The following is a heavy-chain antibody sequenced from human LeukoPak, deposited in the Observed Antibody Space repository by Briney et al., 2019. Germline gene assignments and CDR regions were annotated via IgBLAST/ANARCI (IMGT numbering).Heavy chain of an antibody. V-gene: IGHV5-51*01. CDR3: ARGELYYDSSGYPNFDY. CDR2: IYPGDSDT. J-gene: IGHJ4*02. Sequence: GESLKISCKGSGYSFTSYWIGWVRQMPGKGLERMGIIYPGDSDTRYSPSFQGQVTISADKSISTAYLQWSSLKASDTAMYYCARGELYYDSSGYPNFDYWGQGTLVTVSS. CDR1: GYSFTSYW. D-gene: IGHD3-22*01.